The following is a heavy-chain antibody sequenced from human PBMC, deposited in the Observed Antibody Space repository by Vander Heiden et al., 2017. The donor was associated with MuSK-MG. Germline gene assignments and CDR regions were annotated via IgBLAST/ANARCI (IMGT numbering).Heavy chain of an antibody. CDR1: GGAFSGLY. D-gene: IGHD6-19*01. J-gene: IGHJ3*02. CDR3: AFDWAGCIAVAGTPDAFDI. CDR2: INQSGST. Sequence: QVLLQPRGAGPLKPSESVSLTCAVHGGAFSGLYGSWIRQPPGKGLEWIEEINQSGSTNYNPSHKSRVTISVDTSKNQFSLKLSSVTAADTAGYYCAFDWAGCIAVAGTPDAFDIWGQGTMVTVSS. V-gene: IGHV4-34*01.